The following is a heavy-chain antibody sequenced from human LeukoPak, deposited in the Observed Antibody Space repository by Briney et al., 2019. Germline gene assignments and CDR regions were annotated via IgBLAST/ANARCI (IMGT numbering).Heavy chain of an antibody. CDR2: IIPIFGTA. J-gene: IGHJ5*02. CDR1: GGTFSSYA. Sequence: SVKVSCRASGGTFSSYAISWVRQAPGQGLEWMGGIIPIFGTANHAQKFQGRVTITTDESTSTAYMELSSLRSEDTAVCYCAIYGDSNWFDPWGQGTLVTVSS. V-gene: IGHV1-69*05. D-gene: IGHD4-17*01. CDR3: AIYGDSNWFDP.